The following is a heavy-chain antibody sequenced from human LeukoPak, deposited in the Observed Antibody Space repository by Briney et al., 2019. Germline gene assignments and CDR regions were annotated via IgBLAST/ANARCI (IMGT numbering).Heavy chain of an antibody. V-gene: IGHV1-18*01. CDR3: AREPLLVGATLSWFDP. CDR2: ISAYNGNT. J-gene: IGHJ5*02. Sequence: GASVKVSCKASGYTFTTYNISWVRQAPGQGLEWMGWISAYNGNTNYAQKLQGRVTMTTDTSTSTAYMELRSLRSDDTAVYYCAREPLLVGATLSWFDPWGQGTLVTVSS. D-gene: IGHD1-26*01. CDR1: GYTFTTYN.